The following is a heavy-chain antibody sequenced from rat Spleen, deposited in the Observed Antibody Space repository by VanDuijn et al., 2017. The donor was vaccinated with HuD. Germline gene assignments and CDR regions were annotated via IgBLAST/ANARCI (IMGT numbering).Heavy chain of an antibody. J-gene: IGHJ2*01. Sequence: EVQLVESGGGLVQPGRSLKLSCVASGFTFNNYWMTWIRQAPGKGLEWVASITNTGGSTYYRDSVKGRFTISRDNAKSTLYLQMDSLRSEDTATYYCARSVFDYWGQGVMVTVSS. CDR3: ARSVFDY. CDR2: ITNTGGST. CDR1: GFTFNNYW. V-gene: IGHV5-31*01.